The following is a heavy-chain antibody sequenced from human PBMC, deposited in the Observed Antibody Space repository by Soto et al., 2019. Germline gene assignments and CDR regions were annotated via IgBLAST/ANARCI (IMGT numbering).Heavy chain of an antibody. CDR1: GRSISSSNW. CDR3: ARKLYDILTGYFAS. J-gene: IGHJ5*02. Sequence: SETLSLTCAVSGRSISSSNWWSWVRQPPGKGLEWIGEIYHSGSTNYNPSLKSRVTISVDKSKNQFSLKLSSVTAADTALYYCARKLYDILTGYFASWGQGTLVTVS. V-gene: IGHV4-4*02. CDR2: IYHSGST. D-gene: IGHD3-9*01.